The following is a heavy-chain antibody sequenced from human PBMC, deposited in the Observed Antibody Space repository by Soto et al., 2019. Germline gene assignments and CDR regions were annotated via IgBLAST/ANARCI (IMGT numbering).Heavy chain of an antibody. D-gene: IGHD6-19*01. J-gene: IGHJ5*02. V-gene: IGHV4-34*01. CDR2: INHSGST. CDR1: GGSFSDYY. Sequence: QVQLQQWGAGLLKPSETLSLTCAVYGGSFSDYYWTWIRQPPGKGQERIGEINHSGSTNYNPSLKCRVSMSVGTSMCQFYRNLRCVSAADTAVYYCSRVRQWLATRYNWFDPWGQGTLVTVSS. CDR3: SRVRQWLATRYNWFDP.